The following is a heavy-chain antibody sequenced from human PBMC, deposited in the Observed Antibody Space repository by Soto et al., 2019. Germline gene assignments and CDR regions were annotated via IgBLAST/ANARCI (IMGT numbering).Heavy chain of an antibody. V-gene: IGHV4-30-4*01. CDR2: IYYSGST. CDR3: ARDTATAMVNRYFDY. CDR1: GGSISSGDYY. D-gene: IGHD5-18*01. J-gene: IGHJ4*02. Sequence: PSETLSLTGTVSGGSISSGDYYWSWIRQPPGKGLEWIGYIYYSGSTYYNPSLKSRVTISVDTSKNQFSLKLSSVTAADTAVYYCARDTATAMVNRYFDYWGQGTLVTVSS.